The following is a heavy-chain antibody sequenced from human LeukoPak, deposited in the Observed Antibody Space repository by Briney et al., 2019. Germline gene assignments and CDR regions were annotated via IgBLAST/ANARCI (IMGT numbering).Heavy chain of an antibody. CDR3: ARKGYSSSWQVKYYYYMDV. D-gene: IGHD6-13*01. CDR2: INHSGST. CDR1: GGSISSSSYY. Sequence: SETLSLTCTVSGGSISSSSYYWGWIRQPPGKGLEWIGEINHSGSTNYNPSLKSRVTISVDTSKNQFSLKLSSVTAADTAVYYCARKGYSSSWQVKYYYYMDVWGKGTTVTVSS. J-gene: IGHJ6*03. V-gene: IGHV4-39*07.